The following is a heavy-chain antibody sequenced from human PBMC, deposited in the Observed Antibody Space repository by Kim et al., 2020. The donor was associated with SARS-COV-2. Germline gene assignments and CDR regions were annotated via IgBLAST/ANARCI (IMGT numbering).Heavy chain of an antibody. V-gene: IGHV1-69*04. CDR2: IIPILGIA. Sequence: SVKVSCKASGGTFSSYAISWVRQAPGQGLEWMGRIIPILGIANYAQKFQGRVTITADKSTSTAYMELSSLRSEDTAVYYCAREPPGTMVRGVPYYYYYGMDVWGQGTTVTVSS. CDR3: AREPPGTMVRGVPYYYYYGMDV. CDR1: GGTFSSYA. J-gene: IGHJ6*02. D-gene: IGHD3-10*01.